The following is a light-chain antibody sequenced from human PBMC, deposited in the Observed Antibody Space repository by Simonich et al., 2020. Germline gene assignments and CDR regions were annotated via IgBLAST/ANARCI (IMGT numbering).Light chain of an antibody. V-gene: IGLV9-49*01. CDR3: GADHGSGSNFVVV. CDR1: SGSSNYK. J-gene: IGLJ2*01. Sequence: PVLTQPPSASASLGASGPLTCTLSSGSSNYKVDWYQQRPGKGPRFVMRVGTGGIVGSKGDGIPDRFSVLGAGLNRYLTIKNIQEEDESDYHCGADHGSGSNFVVVFGGGTKLTVL. CDR2: VGTGGIVG.